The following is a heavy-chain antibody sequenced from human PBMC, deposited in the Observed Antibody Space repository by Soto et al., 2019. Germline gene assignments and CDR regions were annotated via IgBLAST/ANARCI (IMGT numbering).Heavy chain of an antibody. CDR1: GGSISSGGYS. CDR3: ARGIEGWYQGRYYYGMDV. D-gene: IGHD6-19*01. CDR2: IYHGGST. V-gene: IGHV4-30-2*01. J-gene: IGHJ6*02. Sequence: SETLSLTCAVSGGSISSGGYSWSWIRQPPGKGLEWIGYIYHGGSTYYSPSLNSRVTISVDTSKNQFSLKLSSVTAADTAVYYCARGIEGWYQGRYYYGMDVWGQGTTVTVYS.